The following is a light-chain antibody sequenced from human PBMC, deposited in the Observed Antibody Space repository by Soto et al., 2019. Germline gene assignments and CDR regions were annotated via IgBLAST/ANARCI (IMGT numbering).Light chain of an antibody. CDR1: QSISDW. CDR3: QQYNSSPLT. J-gene: IGKJ4*01. V-gene: IGKV1-5*01. Sequence: DIQMTQSPSTLSASVGDRVTITCRANQSISDWLAWYHQKPGKAPKLLIYDASNLESGVPSRFSGSGSGTEFTLTFSSLQPDDFATYYCQQYNSSPLTFGGVTKMEIK. CDR2: DAS.